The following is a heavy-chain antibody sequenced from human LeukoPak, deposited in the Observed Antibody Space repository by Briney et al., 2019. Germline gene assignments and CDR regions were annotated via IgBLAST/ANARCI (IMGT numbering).Heavy chain of an antibody. CDR1: GYTFTGYY. Sequence: GASVKVSCKASGYTFTGYYMHWVRQAPGQGLEWVGWISAYNAYTNYTQKLQGRVTMTTDTSTSTAYMELRSLRSDDTAVYYCARPTVAGRRDWFDPWGQETLVTVSS. CDR2: ISAYNAYT. D-gene: IGHD6-19*01. J-gene: IGHJ5*02. CDR3: ARPTVAGRRDWFDP. V-gene: IGHV1-18*04.